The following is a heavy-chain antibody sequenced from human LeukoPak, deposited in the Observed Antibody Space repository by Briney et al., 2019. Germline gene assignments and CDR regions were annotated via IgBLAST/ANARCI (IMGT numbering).Heavy chain of an antibody. CDR3: ARGPRITLIRGGQWYYYMDV. D-gene: IGHD3-10*01. J-gene: IGHJ6*03. CDR1: GYTFTIYY. Sequence: ASVKVSCKASGYTFTIYYIHWVRQAPGQGLEWMGLINPSGGSTNYAQKFQGRITMTRDTSTSTVYMELSSLRSEDTAVYYCARGPRITLIRGGQWYYYMDVWGKGTTVTISS. V-gene: IGHV1-46*01. CDR2: INPSGGST.